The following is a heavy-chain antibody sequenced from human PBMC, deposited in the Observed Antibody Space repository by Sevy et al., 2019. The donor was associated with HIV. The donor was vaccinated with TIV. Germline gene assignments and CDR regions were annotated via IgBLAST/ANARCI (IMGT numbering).Heavy chain of an antibody. CDR2: IHYSGST. Sequence: SETLSLTCSVSGGPISSYYWSWIRQPPGKRLEWIGYIHYSGSTNYNPSLNSRLTISVDTSKNQFSLRLTPVTAAETAVYYCARAPPVRSGDDSLNWFDPWGQGILVTVSS. J-gene: IGHJ5*02. CDR1: GGPISSYY. V-gene: IGHV4-59*01. CDR3: ARAPPVRSGDDSLNWFDP. D-gene: IGHD5-12*01.